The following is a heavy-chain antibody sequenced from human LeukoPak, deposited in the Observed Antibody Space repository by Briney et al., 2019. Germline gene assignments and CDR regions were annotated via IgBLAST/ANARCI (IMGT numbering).Heavy chain of an antibody. D-gene: IGHD3-22*01. CDR1: GFSLNTRGVR. Sequence: SGPTLANPTHPLTLTFTFSGFSLNTRGVREGWIRHPPGRALEWLALIYWDDDRRYSPSLKSRLTITKDTSKNQVVLTMTNMDPVDTATYFCAHRKNYYDSSVFDNWGQGTLVTVSS. J-gene: IGHJ4*02. CDR3: AHRKNYYDSSVFDN. V-gene: IGHV2-5*02. CDR2: IYWDDDR.